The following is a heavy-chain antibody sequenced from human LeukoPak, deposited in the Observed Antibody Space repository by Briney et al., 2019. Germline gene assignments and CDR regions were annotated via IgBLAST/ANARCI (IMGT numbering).Heavy chain of an antibody. CDR2: MNPNSGNT. Sequence: ASVMVSCKASGYTFTSYDINWVRQATGQGLEWMGWMNPNSGNTGYAQKFQGRVTMTRNTSISTAYMELSSLRSEDTAVYYCARIKRGYSYGNFDYWGQGTLVTVSS. J-gene: IGHJ4*02. V-gene: IGHV1-8*01. CDR1: GYTFTSYD. D-gene: IGHD5-18*01. CDR3: ARIKRGYSYGNFDY.